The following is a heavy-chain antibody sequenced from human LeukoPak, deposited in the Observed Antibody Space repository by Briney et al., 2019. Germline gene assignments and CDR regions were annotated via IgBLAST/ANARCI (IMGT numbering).Heavy chain of an antibody. CDR2: IKQDGSEK. CDR1: GFTFSSYW. CDR3: ARDFRKYYYDSSGYQPRGAFGI. Sequence: GGSLRLSCAASGFTFSSYWMSWVRQAPGKGLEWVANIKQDGSEKYYVDSVKGRFTISRDNAKNSLYLQMNSLRAEDTAVYYCARDFRKYYYDSSGYQPRGAFGIWGQGTMVTVSS. V-gene: IGHV3-7*01. J-gene: IGHJ3*02. D-gene: IGHD3-22*01.